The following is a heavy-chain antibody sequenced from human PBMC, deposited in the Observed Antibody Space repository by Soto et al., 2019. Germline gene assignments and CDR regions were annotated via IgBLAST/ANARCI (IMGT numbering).Heavy chain of an antibody. CDR1: DFVFSNYE. V-gene: IGHV3-48*03. J-gene: IGHJ4*02. D-gene: IGHD6-19*01. CDR3: ARGHYRSGWFDC. CDR2: ISSSGGIK. Sequence: EVQLVESGGGLVQPGGSLRLSCAASDFVFSNYEMSWVRQAPGKGLESIAYISSSGGIKYYADSVKGRFTILRDNSKNSLYLQMSSLKSEDTALYFWARGHYRSGWFDCWGQGTLVTVSS.